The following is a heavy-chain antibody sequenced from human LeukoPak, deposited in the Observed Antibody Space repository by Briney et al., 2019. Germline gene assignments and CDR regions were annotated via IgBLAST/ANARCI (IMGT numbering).Heavy chain of an antibody. D-gene: IGHD3-22*01. CDR3: ARESNLYYYDNGEYYDAFDI. J-gene: IGHJ3*02. Sequence: GASVKVSCKASGYTFTTYAIHWVRQAPGQRLEWMGWTNAGNGNTKYSQKFQGRVTITRDTSASTAYMELSSLRSEDTAVYYCARESNLYYYDNGEYYDAFDIWGQGTMVTVSS. V-gene: IGHV1-3*01. CDR2: TNAGNGNT. CDR1: GYTFTTYA.